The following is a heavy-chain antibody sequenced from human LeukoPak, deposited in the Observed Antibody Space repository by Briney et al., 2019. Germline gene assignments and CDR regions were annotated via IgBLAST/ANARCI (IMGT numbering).Heavy chain of an antibody. CDR3: ARDSSRRYFDY. V-gene: IGHV3-30-3*01. Sequence: QAGGSLRLSCAASGFTFSSYAMHWVRQAPGKGLEWVAVISYDGSNKYYADSVKGRFTISRDNSKNTLYLQMNSLRAEDTAVYYCARDSSRRYFDYWGQGTLVAVSS. CDR2: ISYDGSNK. CDR1: GFTFSSYA. J-gene: IGHJ4*02.